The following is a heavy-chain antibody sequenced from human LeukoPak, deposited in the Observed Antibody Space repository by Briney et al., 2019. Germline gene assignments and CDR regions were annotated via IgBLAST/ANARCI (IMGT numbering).Heavy chain of an antibody. Sequence: SVKVSCKASGYTFTSYGISWVRQAPGQGLEWMGGIIPIFGTANYAQKFQGRVTITADKSTSTAYMELSSLRSEDTAVYYCGYGGSYHTNDYWGQGTLVTVSS. J-gene: IGHJ4*02. CDR1: GYTFTSYG. CDR3: GYGGSYHTNDY. V-gene: IGHV1-69*06. CDR2: IIPIFGTA. D-gene: IGHD1-26*01.